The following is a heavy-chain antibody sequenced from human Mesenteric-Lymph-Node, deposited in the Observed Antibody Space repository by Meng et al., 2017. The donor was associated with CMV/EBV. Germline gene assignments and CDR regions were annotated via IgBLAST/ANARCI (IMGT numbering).Heavy chain of an antibody. J-gene: IGHJ5*02. CDR1: ECSISSGIYY. V-gene: IGHV4-39*01. Sequence: SECSISSGIYYGGWIRQPPGRGLEWIASIHYTGNTYYNSSLKSRVTISVDTSNNQFSLKLSSVTATDTAVYYCARRPEYSSGFYRWDLWGQGTLVTVPQ. CDR2: IHYTGNT. CDR3: ARRPEYSSGFYRWDL. D-gene: IGHD6-19*01.